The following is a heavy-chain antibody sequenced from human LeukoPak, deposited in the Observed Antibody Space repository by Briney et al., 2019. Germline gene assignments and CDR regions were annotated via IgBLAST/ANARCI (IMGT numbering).Heavy chain of an antibody. D-gene: IGHD5-18*01. CDR2: INSGGRTK. V-gene: IGHV3-48*03. J-gene: IGHJ1*01. Sequence: GGSLRLSCAASGFTFSSYEMNWARQAPGKGLEWVSYINSGGRTKSYADSVKGRFTISRDNAKNSLYLQMNSRRAEDTAVYYCARAPDQRGYSYGSAEYFQHWGQGTLVTVSS. CDR3: ARAPDQRGYSYGSAEYFQH. CDR1: GFTFSSYE.